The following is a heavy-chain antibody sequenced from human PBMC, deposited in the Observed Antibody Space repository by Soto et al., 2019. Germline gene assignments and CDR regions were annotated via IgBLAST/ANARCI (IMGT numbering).Heavy chain of an antibody. V-gene: IGHV3-33*01. CDR1: GFTFSSYG. CDR2: IWYDGSNK. Sequence: QVQMVESGGGVVQPGRSLRLSCAASGFTFSSYGMHWVRQAPGKGLEWVAVIWYDGSNKYYADSVKGRFTISRDNSKNTLYLKMNSLRAEDTAVYYCAREGYYYYYMDVWGKGTTVTVSS. J-gene: IGHJ6*03. CDR3: AREGYYYYYMDV.